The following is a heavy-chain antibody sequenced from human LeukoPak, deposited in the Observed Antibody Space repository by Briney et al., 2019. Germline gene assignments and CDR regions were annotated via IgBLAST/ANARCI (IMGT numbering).Heavy chain of an antibody. J-gene: IGHJ5*02. CDR1: GYTFTSYD. CDR3: ARGSNYGRHNWFDP. CDR2: MNPNSGNT. V-gene: IGHV1-8*01. D-gene: IGHD4-11*01. Sequence: GASVPVSFKASGYTFTSYDINWVRQATGQGLEWMGWMNPNSGNTGYAQKFQGRVTMTRNTSIRTAYMELSSLRSEDTAVYYCARGSNYGRHNWFDPWGQGTLVTVSS.